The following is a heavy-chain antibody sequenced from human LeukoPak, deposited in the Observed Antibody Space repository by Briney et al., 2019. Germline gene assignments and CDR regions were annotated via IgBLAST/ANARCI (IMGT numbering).Heavy chain of an antibody. CDR2: ISSNGGST. V-gene: IGHV3-64*04. CDR1: GFTFSSYA. D-gene: IGHD3-10*01. CDR3: AKVAGYYDSGTYYIDY. Sequence: GGSLRLSCSASGFTFSSYAMHRVRQAPGKGLEYVSAISSNGGSTYYADSVKGRFTISRDNSKNTLYLQINNLRAEDTAVYYCAKVAGYYDSGTYYIDYWGQGTLVTVSS. J-gene: IGHJ4*02.